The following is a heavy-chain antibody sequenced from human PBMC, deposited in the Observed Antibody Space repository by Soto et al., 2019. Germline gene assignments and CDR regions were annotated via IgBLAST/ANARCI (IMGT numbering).Heavy chain of an antibody. CDR3: ARRRANCSGGSCYSLFDY. J-gene: IGHJ4*02. Sequence: SETLSLTCTVSGGSISSYYWSWIRQPPGKGLEWIGYMYNTGSTIYNPSLKSRVTISVDTSKNQFSLKLSSVTAADTAVYYCARRRANCSGGSCYSLFDYWGQGTLVTVSS. D-gene: IGHD2-15*01. CDR2: MYNTGST. V-gene: IGHV4-59*12. CDR1: GGSISSYY.